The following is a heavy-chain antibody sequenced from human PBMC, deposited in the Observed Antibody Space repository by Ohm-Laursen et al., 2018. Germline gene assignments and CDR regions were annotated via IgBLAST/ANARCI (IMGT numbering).Heavy chain of an antibody. Sequence: SLRLSCAASGFTFTTYGMAWVRQAPGKGLEWVSAISPIGATYYADSVKGRFTISRDNSKNTLNLQMDRLRAEDTALYYCTKDPNQWLVSIDYWGQGTLVTVSS. CDR2: ISPIGAT. J-gene: IGHJ4*01. CDR3: TKDPNQWLVSIDY. CDR1: GFTFTTYG. D-gene: IGHD6-19*01. V-gene: IGHV3-23*01.